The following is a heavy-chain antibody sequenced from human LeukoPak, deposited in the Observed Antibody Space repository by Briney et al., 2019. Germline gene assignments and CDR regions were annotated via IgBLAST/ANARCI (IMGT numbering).Heavy chain of an antibody. CDR2: INTDGSST. J-gene: IGHJ3*02. V-gene: IGHV3-74*01. D-gene: IGHD2-15*01. CDR3: ARKDIVVVVAANKDAFDI. Sequence: GGSLRLSCTASGFTFSSYWMHWVRQAPGKGLVWVSRINTDGSSTSYADSVKGRFTISRDNAKNTLYLQMNSLRAEDTAVYYCARKDIVVVVAANKDAFDIWGQGTMVTVSS. CDR1: GFTFSSYW.